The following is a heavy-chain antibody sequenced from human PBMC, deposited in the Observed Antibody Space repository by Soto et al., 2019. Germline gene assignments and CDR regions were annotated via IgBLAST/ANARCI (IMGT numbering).Heavy chain of an antibody. CDR3: ARGIHVSRNAFDI. D-gene: IGHD1-1*01. CDR2: IYYSGSA. V-gene: IGHV4-31*11. Sequence: SETLSLTCAVSGGSIRSGGFYWSWIRQHPGKGLEWIGFIYYSGSASYNPSLKSRLTISVDTSNNQFSLTLTSVTAADTAVYYCARGIHVSRNAFDIWGQRTMVTV. J-gene: IGHJ3*02. CDR1: GGSIRSGGFY.